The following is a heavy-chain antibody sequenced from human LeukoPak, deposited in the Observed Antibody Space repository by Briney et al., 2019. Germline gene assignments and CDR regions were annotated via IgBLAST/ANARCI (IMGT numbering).Heavy chain of an antibody. J-gene: IGHJ4*02. CDR2: ISSSSSYT. CDR1: GFIVSDNF. Sequence: GGSLRLTCAASGFIVSDNFMSWVRQAPGKGLEWVSYISSSSSYTNYADSVKGRFTISRDNAKNSLYLQMNSLRAEDTAVYYCARAPLFTVDYWGQGTLVTVSS. CDR3: ARAPLFTVDY. V-gene: IGHV3-11*06.